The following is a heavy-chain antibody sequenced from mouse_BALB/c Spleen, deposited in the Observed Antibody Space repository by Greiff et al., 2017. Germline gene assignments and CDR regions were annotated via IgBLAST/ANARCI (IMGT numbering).Heavy chain of an antibody. Sequence: EVKLVESGGGLVQPGGSLRLSCATSGFTFTDYYMSWVRQPPGKALEWLGFIRNKANGYTTEYSASVKGRFTISRDNSQSILYLQMNTLRAEDSATYYCASSTYYGNPWFAYWGQGTLVTVSA. CDR3: ASSTYYGNPWFAY. CDR1: GFTFTDYY. CDR2: IRNKANGYTT. J-gene: IGHJ3*01. V-gene: IGHV7-3*02. D-gene: IGHD2-10*01.